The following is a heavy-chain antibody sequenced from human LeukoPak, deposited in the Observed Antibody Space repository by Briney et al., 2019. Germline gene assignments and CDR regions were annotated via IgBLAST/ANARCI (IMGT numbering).Heavy chain of an antibody. Sequence: GGSLRLSCAASGFTFSDYYMSWIRQAPGKGLEWVSYISSSGSTIYYADSVKGRFTISRDNAKNSLYLQMNSLRAEDTAVYYCARAEIAAAGSRGGFDPWGQGTLVTVSS. J-gene: IGHJ5*02. D-gene: IGHD6-13*01. CDR2: ISSSGSTI. CDR3: ARAEIAAAGSRGGFDP. CDR1: GFTFSDYY. V-gene: IGHV3-11*04.